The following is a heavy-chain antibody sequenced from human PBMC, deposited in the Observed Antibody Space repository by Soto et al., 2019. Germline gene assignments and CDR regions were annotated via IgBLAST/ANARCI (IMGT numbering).Heavy chain of an antibody. V-gene: IGHV3-21*01. CDR2: ISSSSSYI. CDR1: GFTFSSYS. Sequence: PGGSLRLSCAASGFTFSSYSMNWVRQAPGKGLEWVSSISSSSSYIYYADSVEGRFTISRDNAKNSLYLQMNSLRAEDTAVYYCARAADMVRGVHWGQGTLVTVSS. D-gene: IGHD3-10*01. J-gene: IGHJ4*02. CDR3: ARAADMVRGVH.